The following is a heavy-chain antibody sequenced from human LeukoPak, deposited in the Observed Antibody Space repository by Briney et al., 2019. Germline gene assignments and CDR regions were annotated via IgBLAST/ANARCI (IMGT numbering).Heavy chain of an antibody. D-gene: IGHD6-13*01. CDR3: ARWDSSSWSLGYYYYMDV. Sequence: ASVKVSCKASGYTFTSYDINWVRQATGQGLEWMGWMNPNSGNTGYAQKFQGRVTMTRNTSISTAYMELSSLRSEDTAVYYCARWDSSSWSLGYYYYMDVWGKGTTVTVSS. CDR2: MNPNSGNT. J-gene: IGHJ6*03. V-gene: IGHV1-8*01. CDR1: GYTFTSYD.